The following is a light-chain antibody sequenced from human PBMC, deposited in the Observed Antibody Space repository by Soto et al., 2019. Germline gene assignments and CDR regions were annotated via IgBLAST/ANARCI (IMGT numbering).Light chain of an antibody. J-gene: IGLJ3*02. CDR1: TGAVTNGYY. CDR2: STS. CDR3: LLYYGGGQPWV. Sequence: QAVVTQEPSLTVSPGGTVTLTCASTTGAVTNGYYPNWFQQQSGQAPRALIYSTSNKHSWTPARFSGSLLVGKAALTLSGVQQADEAEDYCLLYYGGGQPWVFGGGTKLTVL. V-gene: IGLV7-43*01.